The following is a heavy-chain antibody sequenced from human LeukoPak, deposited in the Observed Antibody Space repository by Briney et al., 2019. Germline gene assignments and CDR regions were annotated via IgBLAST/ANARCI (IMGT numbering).Heavy chain of an antibody. D-gene: IGHD6-13*01. CDR1: GFTFSSYA. CDR2: ISGSGGSS. V-gene: IGHV3-23*01. CDR3: AKGTWQQLVYVYFQH. Sequence: PGGSLRLSCAASGFTFSSYAMSWVRQAPGKGLEWVSAISGSGGSSYYADSVKGRFTISRDNSKNTLYLQMNSLRAEDTAVYYCAKGTWQQLVYVYFQHWGQGTLVTVSS. J-gene: IGHJ1*01.